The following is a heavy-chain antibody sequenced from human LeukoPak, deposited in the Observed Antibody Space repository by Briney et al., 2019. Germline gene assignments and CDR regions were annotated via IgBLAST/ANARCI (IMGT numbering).Heavy chain of an antibody. V-gene: IGHV3-21*01. Sequence: PGGSLRLSCAASGFTFSSYSMNWVRHALGKGLERVSSISMGSSYIKYADSVKGRFTISRDNAKNSLYLQMNSLRAEDTAVYYCARDPASDAFDIWGQGTVVTVSS. CDR3: ARDPASDAFDI. CDR2: ISMGSSYI. J-gene: IGHJ3*02. CDR1: GFTFSSYS.